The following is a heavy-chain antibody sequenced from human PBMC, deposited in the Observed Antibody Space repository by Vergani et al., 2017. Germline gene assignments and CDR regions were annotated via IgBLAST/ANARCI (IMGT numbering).Heavy chain of an antibody. J-gene: IGHJ2*01. CDR3: ARDLDDIVVWGYFDL. CDR1: GYTFTSYG. Sequence: QVQLVQSGAEVKKPGASVKVSCKASGYTFTSYGISWVRQAPGQGLEWMGWISAYNGNTNYAQKLQGRVTMTTDTSTSTAYMELRSLRSDDAAVYYCARDLDDIVVWGYFDLWGRGTLVTVSS. V-gene: IGHV1-18*01. D-gene: IGHD2-15*01. CDR2: ISAYNGNT.